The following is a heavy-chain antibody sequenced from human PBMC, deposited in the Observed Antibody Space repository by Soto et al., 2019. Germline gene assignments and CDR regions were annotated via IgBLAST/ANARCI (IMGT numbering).Heavy chain of an antibody. Sequence: PSQTLSLTCAISGDSVSSNSAAWNWIRQSPSTGLEWLGRTFYRSEWYYEYAESLKGRITINPDTSRNQFSLRLSAVTPEDTAVYYCTRVSSSSGKNYYYYFGMDVWGQGTTVTVS. V-gene: IGHV6-1*01. D-gene: IGHD6-6*01. CDR2: TFYRSEWYY. J-gene: IGHJ6*02. CDR3: TRVSSSSGKNYYYYFGMDV. CDR1: GDSVSSNSAA.